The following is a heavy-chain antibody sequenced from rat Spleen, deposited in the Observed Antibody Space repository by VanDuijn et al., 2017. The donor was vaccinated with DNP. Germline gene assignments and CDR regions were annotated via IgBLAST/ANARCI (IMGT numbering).Heavy chain of an antibody. CDR1: GFSFSDSA. J-gene: IGHJ2*01. Sequence: EVQLVESGGGVVQPGKSLKLSCAASGFSFSDSAMAWVRQSPKMGLEWVATIIYDGSGAFYRDSVTGRFTISRDFAKTTLYLQMDSLRSEDSATYYCTTRGIYGGYDFWGQGVMVTVSS. V-gene: IGHV5S10*01. D-gene: IGHD1-11*01. CDR2: IIYDGSGA. CDR3: TTRGIYGGYDF.